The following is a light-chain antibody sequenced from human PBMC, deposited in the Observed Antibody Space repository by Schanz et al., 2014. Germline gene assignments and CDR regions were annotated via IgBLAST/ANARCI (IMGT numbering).Light chain of an antibody. J-gene: IGLJ3*02. CDR1: SSDVGGYNY. CDR3: SSYTITTTWV. Sequence: QSALTQPASVSASPGQSITISCTGTSSDVGGYNYVSWYQQYPGKAPKLIIYDVSNRPSGVSNRFSGSRSGNTASLTISGLQAEDEADYYCSSYTITTTWVFGGGTKLTVL. CDR2: DVS. V-gene: IGLV2-14*01.